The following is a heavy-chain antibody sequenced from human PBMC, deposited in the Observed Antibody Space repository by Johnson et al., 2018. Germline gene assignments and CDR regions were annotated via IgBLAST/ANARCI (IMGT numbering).Heavy chain of an antibody. CDR2: ISGTGRST. V-gene: IGHV3-23*04. J-gene: IGHJ6*02. CDR3: AKALVRGVILGRTPSGMDV. Sequence: VQLVESGGGLVQPGGSLRLSCVASGFTFSNYAMSWVRQAPGKGLEWVSGISGTGRSTYYADSVKGRFTFSRDNSKNPLYLQMNSLRDEDTALYYCAKALVRGVILGRTPSGMDVWGQGTTGTVSS. CDR1: GFTFSNYA. D-gene: IGHD3-10*01.